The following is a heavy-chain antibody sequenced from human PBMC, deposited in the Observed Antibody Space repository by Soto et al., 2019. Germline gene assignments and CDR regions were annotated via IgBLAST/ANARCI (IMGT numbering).Heavy chain of an antibody. CDR2: VYYTGST. V-gene: IGHV4-61*01. Sequence: SETLSHPCTVSGGSVSSGRYYWNWIRQPPGKGLEWIGYVYYTGSTNYNPSLKSRVTMSVDTSKNQFSLKMRSVTAADTAVYYCARESRERCSSGGLDVWGQGTTVT. J-gene: IGHJ6*02. D-gene: IGHD1-26*01. CDR1: GGSVSSGRYY. CDR3: ARESRERCSSGGLDV.